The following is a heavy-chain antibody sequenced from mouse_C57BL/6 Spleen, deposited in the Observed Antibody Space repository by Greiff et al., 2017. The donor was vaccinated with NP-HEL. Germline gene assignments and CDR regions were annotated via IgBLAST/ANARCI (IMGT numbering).Heavy chain of an antibody. V-gene: IGHV1-64*01. D-gene: IGHD3-3*01. J-gene: IGHJ1*03. CDR3: ASPRAYWYFDV. Sequence: VQLQQSGAELVKPGASVKLSCKASGYTFTSYWMHWVKQRPGQGLEWIGMIHPNSGSTNYNEKFKSKATLTVDKSSSTAYMQLSSLTSEDSAVYYCASPRAYWYFDVWGTGTTVTVSS. CDR2: IHPNSGST. CDR1: GYTFTSYW.